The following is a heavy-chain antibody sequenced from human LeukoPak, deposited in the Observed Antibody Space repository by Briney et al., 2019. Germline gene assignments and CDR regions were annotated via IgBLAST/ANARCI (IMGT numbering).Heavy chain of an antibody. D-gene: IGHD4-17*01. V-gene: IGHV3-30-3*01. J-gene: IGHJ4*02. CDR1: GFAFNRFV. CDR3: GRDRGIATETTCAY. Sequence: GGSLRLPWAAFGFAFNRFVMQWGRQAPGKGLEWVAIISYDGSDKYHADSVKGRFTISRDNTRDSLYLQMNNLRVDETYLYYCGRDRGIATETTCAYWGQGTQVTVSS. CDR2: ISYDGSDK.